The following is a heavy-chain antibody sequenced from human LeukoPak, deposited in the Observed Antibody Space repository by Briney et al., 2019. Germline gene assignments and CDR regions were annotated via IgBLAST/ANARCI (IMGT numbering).Heavy chain of an antibody. Sequence: ASVKVSCKASGYTFSSYGINWVRQAPGQGLGWMGWISAYNGNTNYAQKLQGRVTMTTDTSTSTAYMELRSLRSDDTAVYYCARVRHYDFWSGYYDNWFDPWGQGTLVTVSS. J-gene: IGHJ5*02. V-gene: IGHV1-18*01. CDR2: ISAYNGNT. CDR3: ARVRHYDFWSGYYDNWFDP. CDR1: GYTFSSYG. D-gene: IGHD3-3*01.